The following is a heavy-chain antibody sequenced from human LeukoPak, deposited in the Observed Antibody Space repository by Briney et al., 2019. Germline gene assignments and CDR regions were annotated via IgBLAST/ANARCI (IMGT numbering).Heavy chain of an antibody. D-gene: IGHD5-12*01. CDR2: IHYSGST. J-gene: IGHJ4*02. CDR3: ASDGGGGDSGWLDY. CDR1: GDSISSYY. V-gene: IGHV4-59*08. Sequence: ASETLSLTCTVSGDSISSYYWSWIRQPPGKGLEWIGYIHYSGSTNYNPSLKSRVTISVDTSKNQFSLKLSSVTAPDTAVYYCASDGGGGDSGWLDYWGQGTLVSVS.